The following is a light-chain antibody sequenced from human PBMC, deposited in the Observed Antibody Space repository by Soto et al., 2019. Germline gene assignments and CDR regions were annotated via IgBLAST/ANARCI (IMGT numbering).Light chain of an antibody. V-gene: IGLV8-61*01. Sequence: QAVVTQEPSFSVSPGGTVTLTCGLSSGSVSTSYYPSWYQQTPGQAPRTLIYSTNTRSSGVPDRFSGSILGNKAALTIMGAHADDESGYYCVLYMGSGIWVFGGGTKVTVL. CDR2: STN. CDR3: VLYMGSGIWV. J-gene: IGLJ3*02. CDR1: SGSVSTSYY.